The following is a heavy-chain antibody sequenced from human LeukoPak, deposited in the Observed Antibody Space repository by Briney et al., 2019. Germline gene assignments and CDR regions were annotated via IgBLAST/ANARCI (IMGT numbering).Heavy chain of an antibody. J-gene: IGHJ6*03. CDR1: GGTFSSYA. CDR3: ARATFGVVPPRYYHYYYMDV. CDR2: IIPIFGTA. Sequence: ASVKVSCKASGGTFSSYAISWVRQAPGQGLEWMGGIIPIFGTANYAQKFQGRVTITADESTSTAYMELSSLGSEDTAVYYCARATFGVVPPRYYHYYYMDVWGKGTTVTVSS. D-gene: IGHD3-3*01. V-gene: IGHV1-69*01.